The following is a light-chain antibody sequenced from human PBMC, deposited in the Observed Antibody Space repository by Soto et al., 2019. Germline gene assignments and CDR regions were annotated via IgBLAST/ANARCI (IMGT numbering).Light chain of an antibody. CDR2: DVS. J-gene: IGLJ3*02. V-gene: IGLV2-14*03. Sequence: QSALTQPASVSGSPGQSITISCTGTSSDVGGYNYVSWYQQHPDKAPKLMIYDVSNRPSGVSNRFSGSKSGNTASLTISGLQAEDEADYYCSSYTSSNTQVVFGGGTKLTVL. CDR1: SSDVGGYNY. CDR3: SSYTSSNTQVV.